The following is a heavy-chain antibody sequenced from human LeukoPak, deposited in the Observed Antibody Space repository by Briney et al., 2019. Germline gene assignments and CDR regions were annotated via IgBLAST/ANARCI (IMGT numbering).Heavy chain of an antibody. CDR2: ISSSGSTI. CDR3: ARDHGDYFQPPFDY. Sequence: GGSLRLSCAASGFTFSSYEMNWVRQAPGKGLEWVSYISSSGSTIYYADSVKGRFTISRDNAKNSLYLQMNSVRAEDTAVYYCARDHGDYFQPPFDYWGQGTLVTVSS. D-gene: IGHD4-17*01. J-gene: IGHJ4*02. CDR1: GFTFSSYE. V-gene: IGHV3-48*03.